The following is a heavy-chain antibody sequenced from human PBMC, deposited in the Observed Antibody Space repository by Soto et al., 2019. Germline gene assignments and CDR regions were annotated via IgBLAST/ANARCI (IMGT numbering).Heavy chain of an antibody. CDR3: ARRAPIYYDALTGYEEAGMDV. D-gene: IGHD3-9*01. V-gene: IGHV3-48*03. J-gene: IGHJ6*02. CDR2: ISVSGRTI. Sequence: VELVESGGGLVQPGGSLTLACAASGFNFKTYEMNWVRQAPGKGLEWISYISVSGRTIYYVDSVQGRVNISRDNAKNLVFLQMNSLRAEDTAVYHCARRAPIYYDALTGYEEAGMDVWGQGTTVTVSS. CDR1: GFNFKTYE.